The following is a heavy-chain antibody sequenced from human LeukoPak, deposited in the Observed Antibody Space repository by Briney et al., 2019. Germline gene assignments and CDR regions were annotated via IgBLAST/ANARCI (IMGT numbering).Heavy chain of an antibody. CDR2: ISWNSGSI. D-gene: IGHD4-23*01. V-gene: IGHV3-9*01. Sequence: GGSLRLSCAASGFTFDDYAMPWVRQAPGKGLEWVSGISWNSGSIGYADSVKGRFTISRDNAKNSLYLQMNSLRAEDTALYYCAKDLGNSAAYYFDYWGQGTLVTVSS. CDR3: AKDLGNSAAYYFDY. CDR1: GFTFDDYA. J-gene: IGHJ4*02.